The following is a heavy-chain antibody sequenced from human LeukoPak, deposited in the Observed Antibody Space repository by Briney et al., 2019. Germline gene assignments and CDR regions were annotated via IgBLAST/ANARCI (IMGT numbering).Heavy chain of an antibody. Sequence: SVKVSCKASGGTFSSYAISWVRLAPGQGLEWMGRIIPILGIANYAQKFQGRVTITADKSTSTAYMELSSLRSEDTAVYYCARSYYGSGSYPYYFDYWGQGTLVTVSS. CDR1: GGTFSSYA. CDR2: IIPILGIA. CDR3: ARSYYGSGSYPYYFDY. V-gene: IGHV1-69*04. J-gene: IGHJ4*02. D-gene: IGHD3-10*01.